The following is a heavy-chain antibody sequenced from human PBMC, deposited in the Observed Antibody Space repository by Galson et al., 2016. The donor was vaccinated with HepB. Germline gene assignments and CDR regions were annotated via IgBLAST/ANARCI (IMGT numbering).Heavy chain of an antibody. Sequence: SLRLSCAASGFTFSTYWMHWVRQAPGKGLVWVSRINSDGSSTIYADSVKGRFTISKDIAKNTLFLQMNSLRAEDTAVYYCAGETCSGGSCYFVHWGQGSLVTVSS. V-gene: IGHV3-74*01. CDR2: INSDGSST. CDR3: AGETCSGGSCYFVH. D-gene: IGHD2-15*01. J-gene: IGHJ4*02. CDR1: GFTFSTYW.